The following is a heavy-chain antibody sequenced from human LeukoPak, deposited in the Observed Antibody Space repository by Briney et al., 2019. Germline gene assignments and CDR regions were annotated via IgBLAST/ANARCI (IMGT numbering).Heavy chain of an antibody. CDR1: GYSISSAYY. Sequence: SETLSLTCTVSGYSISSAYYWVWIRQPPGKGLEWIGTIYHSGTTYYNPSLKSRVAISVDTSKNQFSLYYCARAYCGGDCYNSRGWFDPWGQGTLVTVSS. CDR3: RGWFDP. V-gene: IGHV4-38-2*02. D-gene: IGHD2-21*02. CDR2: IYHSGTT. J-gene: IGHJ5*02.